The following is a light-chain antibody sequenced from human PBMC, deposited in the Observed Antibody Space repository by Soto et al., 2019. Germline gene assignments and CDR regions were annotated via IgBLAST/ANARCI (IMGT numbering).Light chain of an antibody. Sequence: QSALTQPASVSGSPGQSVTISCTGPRSDIGDSNFISWYQHSPGKAPRLLIYEVNNRPSGVSKRFSGSKAGNTASLTISGLLDDDEADYFCASFRSGTILVFGSGTKLTFL. J-gene: IGLJ1*01. V-gene: IGLV2-14*01. CDR1: RSDIGDSNF. CDR2: EVN. CDR3: ASFRSGTILV.